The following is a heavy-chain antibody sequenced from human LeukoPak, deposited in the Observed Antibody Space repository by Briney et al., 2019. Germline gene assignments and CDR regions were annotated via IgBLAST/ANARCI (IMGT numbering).Heavy chain of an antibody. V-gene: IGHV1-2*02. J-gene: IGHJ4*02. CDR3: ARATFQWGTTDY. Sequence: VASVKVSCKASGYTFTGYYMHWVRQAPGQGLEWMGWINPNSGGTNYAQKFQGRVTMTRDTSISTAYMELSRRRSDDTAVYYCARATFQWGTTDYWGQGTLVTVSS. CDR2: INPNSGGT. CDR1: GYTFTGYY. D-gene: IGHD1-14*01.